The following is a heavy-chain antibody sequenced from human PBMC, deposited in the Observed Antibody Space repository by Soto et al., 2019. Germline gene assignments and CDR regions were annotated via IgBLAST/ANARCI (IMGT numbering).Heavy chain of an antibody. CDR2: ISAKNGDT. CDR1: GYTFTDYG. CDR3: ARDPPETPSDC. V-gene: IGHV1-18*01. Sequence: QVQLVQSGADVKKPGASVRVSCKASGYTFTDYGITWVRQAPGQGLEWMGWISAKNGDTNLAQKFRGRVTLTTDTSTGTAYMDLRSLTPDDTAVYYCARDPPETPSDCWGQGTLVTVSS. J-gene: IGHJ4*02.